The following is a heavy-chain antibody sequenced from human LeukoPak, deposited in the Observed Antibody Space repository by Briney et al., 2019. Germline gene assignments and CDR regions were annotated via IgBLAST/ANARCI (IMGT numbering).Heavy chain of an antibody. CDR2: IYHTGST. V-gene: IGHV4-39*01. Sequence: SETLSLTCTVSGGSISSSSYYWVWIRQPPGKGLEWIGTIYHTGSTYYNPSLKSRVAISVDTSKSHLSLKLTSVTAADTAVYFCARHWGSTMTHLDYWGQGTLVSVSS. CDR1: GGSISSSSYY. CDR3: ARHWGSTMTHLDY. D-gene: IGHD3-22*01. J-gene: IGHJ4*02.